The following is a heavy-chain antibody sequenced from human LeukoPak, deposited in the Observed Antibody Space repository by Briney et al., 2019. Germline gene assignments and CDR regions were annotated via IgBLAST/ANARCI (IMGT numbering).Heavy chain of an antibody. CDR1: GFTFSHYA. Sequence: GGSLRLSCAASGFTFSHYAMHWVRQAPGKGLEWVAVISYHGIDKYYADSVKGRFTTSRDNSKNALYLQMNSLRPEDTAVYYCARAGEDVVLGPAPVGGSPYNWFDPWGQGTLVTVSS. CDR2: ISYHGIDK. V-gene: IGHV3-30-3*01. CDR3: ARAGEDVVLGPAPVGGSPYNWFDP. J-gene: IGHJ5*02. D-gene: IGHD2-2*01.